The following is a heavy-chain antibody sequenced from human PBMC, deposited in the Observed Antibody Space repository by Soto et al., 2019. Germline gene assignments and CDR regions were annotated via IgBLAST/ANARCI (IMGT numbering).Heavy chain of an antibody. Sequence: GGSLRLSCEASGFTFNTYSMHWVRQPPGKGLEWLAAIWYDGTQKYYADSVKGRFIISRDNSKKTLYLEMNSLRAEDTAVYYCARAGGTTVTGLWHFDSWGQGTLVTVS. CDR1: GFTFNTYS. CDR3: ARAGGTTVTGLWHFDS. J-gene: IGHJ4*02. V-gene: IGHV3-33*01. D-gene: IGHD4-17*01. CDR2: IWYDGTQK.